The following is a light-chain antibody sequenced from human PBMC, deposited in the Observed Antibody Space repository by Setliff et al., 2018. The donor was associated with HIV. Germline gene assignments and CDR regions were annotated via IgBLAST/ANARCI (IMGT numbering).Light chain of an antibody. J-gene: IGLJ3*02. Sequence: QSALTQPASVSGSPGQSITISCTGSSSDFGGFNYVSWYQHHPGKAPKLLLYEVSNRPSGVSVRFSGSKSGNTASLTISGLQAEDEADYYCNSYTAASTQVFGGGTKVTVL. CDR1: SSDFGGFNY. CDR2: EVS. CDR3: NSYTAASTQV. V-gene: IGLV2-14*01.